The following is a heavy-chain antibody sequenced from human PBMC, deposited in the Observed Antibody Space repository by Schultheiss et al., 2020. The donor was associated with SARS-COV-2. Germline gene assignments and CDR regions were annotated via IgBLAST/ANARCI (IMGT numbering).Heavy chain of an antibody. V-gene: IGHV3-21*04. CDR2: ITSSSSYM. D-gene: IGHD6-19*01. J-gene: IGHJ6*02. CDR3: AKCIAVAGTYYYYYGMDV. Sequence: GESLKISCAASGFTFRSSGMSWVRQAPGEGLEWVSSITSSSSYMYYADSVKGRFTISRDNSKNTLYLQMNSLRAEDTAVYYCAKCIAVAGTYYYYYGMDVWGQGTTVTVSS. CDR1: GFTFRSSG.